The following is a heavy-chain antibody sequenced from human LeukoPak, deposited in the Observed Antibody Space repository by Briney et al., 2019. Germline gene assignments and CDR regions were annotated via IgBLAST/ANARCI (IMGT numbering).Heavy chain of an antibody. J-gene: IGHJ4*02. CDR3: AKDVYASGSYTQTAFDY. D-gene: IGHD3-10*01. V-gene: IGHV3-23*01. CDR1: GFTFDDYA. CDR2: ISGSGLNT. Sequence: GGSLRLSCAASGFTFDDYAMHWVRQAPGKGLEWVSVISGSGLNTYYADSVKGRFTVSRDNSKSTLYLQMHSLRAEDTAIYYCAKDVYASGSYTQTAFDYWGQGTLVTVSS.